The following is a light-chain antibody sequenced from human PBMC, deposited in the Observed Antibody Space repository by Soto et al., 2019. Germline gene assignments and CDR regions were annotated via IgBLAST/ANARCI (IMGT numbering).Light chain of an antibody. CDR3: SSYASSSTLVV. V-gene: IGLV2-14*01. CDR1: SSDIGGYNY. J-gene: IGLJ2*01. CDR2: EVN. Sequence: QSALTQPASVSGSPRQSITISCTGTSSDIGGYNYVSWYQLHPGRAPKLMIYEVNNRPSGVSNRFSGSKSGNTASLTIAWLQAADEADYYCSSYASSSTLVVFGGGTKLTVL.